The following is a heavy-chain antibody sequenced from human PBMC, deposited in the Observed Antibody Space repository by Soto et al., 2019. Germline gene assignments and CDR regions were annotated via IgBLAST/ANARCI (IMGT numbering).Heavy chain of an antibody. D-gene: IGHD3-9*01. CDR3: AREGDWPTTNFDY. Sequence: EVQLVESGGGLVQPGGSLRLSCAASGFTFSSYWMSWVRQAPGKGLEWVANIKQDGSEKYYVDSVKGRFTISRDNAKNSLYLQMNSLRAEDMAVYYCAREGDWPTTNFDYWGQGSLVTVSS. J-gene: IGHJ4*02. CDR2: IKQDGSEK. V-gene: IGHV3-7*01. CDR1: GFTFSSYW.